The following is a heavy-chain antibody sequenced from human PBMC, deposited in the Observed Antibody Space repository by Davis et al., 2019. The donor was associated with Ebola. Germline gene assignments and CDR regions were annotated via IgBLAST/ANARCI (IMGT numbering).Heavy chain of an antibody. D-gene: IGHD1-26*01. J-gene: IGHJ4*02. CDR1: GFTFSSYA. Sequence: GESLKISCAASGFTFSSYAMSWVRQAPGKGLEWVSAISGSGGSTYYADSVKGRFTISRDNSKNTLYLQMNSLRAEDTAVYYCARDRGVGATPWFDYWGQGTLVTVSS. CDR2: ISGSGGST. V-gene: IGHV3-23*01. CDR3: ARDRGVGATPWFDY.